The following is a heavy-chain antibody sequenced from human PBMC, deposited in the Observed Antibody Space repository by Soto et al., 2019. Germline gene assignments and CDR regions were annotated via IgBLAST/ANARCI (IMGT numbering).Heavy chain of an antibody. V-gene: IGHV2-26*01. J-gene: IGHJ5*02. CDR2: IFSNDET. CDR1: GFSLSNARMG. CDR3: ARISMGVTATPHWFDP. D-gene: IGHD2-21*02. Sequence: QVTLKESGPVLVKPTETLTLTCTVSGFSLSNARMGVSWIRQPPGKALEWLAHIFSNDETSYSTSLKSRLTISKDTSKSQVVLTMTNMDPVDTATYYCARISMGVTATPHWFDPWGQGTLVTVSS.